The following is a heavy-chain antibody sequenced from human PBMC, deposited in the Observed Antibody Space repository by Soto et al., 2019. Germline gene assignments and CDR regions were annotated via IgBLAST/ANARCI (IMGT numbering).Heavy chain of an antibody. CDR1: GLSFSSYW. CDR3: ARMANWNYPQYYFDY. V-gene: IGHV3-7*01. Sequence: PGGSLRLSCAASGLSFSSYWMSWVRQAPGKGLEWVASIKQDGNEKYYVDSVKGRFTISRDNAKNSLYLQMNNLRAEDTAVYYCARMANWNYPQYYFDYWGQGTLVTVSS. J-gene: IGHJ4*02. D-gene: IGHD1-7*01. CDR2: IKQDGNEK.